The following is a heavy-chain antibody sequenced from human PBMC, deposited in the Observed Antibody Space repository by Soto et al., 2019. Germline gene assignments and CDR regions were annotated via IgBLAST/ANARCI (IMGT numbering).Heavy chain of an antibody. Sequence: EVQLVESGVGLVKPGESLRLSCAASGLTLTNVFMNWVRQAPGKVLEWVGRIKSKTDGGTTDYAAPVRGRFTISRDDSKNTLYLQMNSLKTEDTAVYYCSYRADYYFDYWGQGTLVTVSS. D-gene: IGHD4-4*01. CDR2: IKSKTDGGTT. CDR3: SYRADYYFDY. J-gene: IGHJ4*02. V-gene: IGHV3-15*07. CDR1: GLTLTNVF.